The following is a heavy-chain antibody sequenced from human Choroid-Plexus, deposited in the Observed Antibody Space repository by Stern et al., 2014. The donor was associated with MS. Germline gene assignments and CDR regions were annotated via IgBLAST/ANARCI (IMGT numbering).Heavy chain of an antibody. D-gene: IGHD2/OR15-2a*01. Sequence: QVKLMESGGGVVQPGRPLRLSCVASRFTFGSCDMHLVRHAPGKGLERVAGVSYDGSNKYYADSGKGRFTISRDNSQNTLYMQMSSLRPEDTAVYYCAKDRQYLAYFFDHWGQGSLVTVSS. CDR3: AKDRQYLAYFFDH. CDR2: VSYDGSNK. V-gene: IGHV3-30*18. CDR1: RFTFGSCD. J-gene: IGHJ5*02.